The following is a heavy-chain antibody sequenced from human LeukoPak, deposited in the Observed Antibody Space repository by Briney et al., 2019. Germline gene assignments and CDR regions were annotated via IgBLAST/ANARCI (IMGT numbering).Heavy chain of an antibody. D-gene: IGHD3-10*01. J-gene: IGHJ4*02. CDR2: IYIGGST. CDR1: GFTVSSAY. Sequence: GGSLRLSCAVSGFTVSSAYMTWVRQASGKGLEWVSVIYIGGSTYYADSVKGRFTISRDNSRNTLYLQMNSLRTEDTAVYYCARGGYGSSTYYNNFDFWGQGTLVTVSS. CDR3: ARGGYGSSTYYNNFDF. V-gene: IGHV3-53*01.